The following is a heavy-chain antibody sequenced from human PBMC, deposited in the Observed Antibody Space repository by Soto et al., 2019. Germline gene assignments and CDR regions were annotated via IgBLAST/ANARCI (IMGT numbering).Heavy chain of an antibody. CDR2: ISSSSSTI. CDR3: ASDQSAQLWLRRMDV. D-gene: IGHD5-18*01. Sequence: GGSLRLSCAASGFTFSSYSMNWVRQAPGKGLEWVSYISSSSSTIYYADSVKGRFTISRDNAKNSLYLQMKSLRDEDTAVYYCASDQSAQLWLRRMDVRGQATMVSVSS. V-gene: IGHV3-48*02. J-gene: IGHJ6*02. CDR1: GFTFSSYS.